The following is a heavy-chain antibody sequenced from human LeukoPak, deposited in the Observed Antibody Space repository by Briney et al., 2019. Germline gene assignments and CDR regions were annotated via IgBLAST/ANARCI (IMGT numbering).Heavy chain of an antibody. V-gene: IGHV4-4*02. CDR3: AGGSYDILTGYYPKTFDY. D-gene: IGHD3-9*01. J-gene: IGHJ4*02. CDR1: GGSISSSNW. Sequence: PSGTLSLTCAVSGGSISSSNWWSWVRQPPGKGLEWIGEIYHSGSTNYNPSLKSRVTISVDKSKNQFSLKLSSVTAADTAVYYCAGGSYDILTGYYPKTFDYWGQGTLVTVSS. CDR2: IYHSGST.